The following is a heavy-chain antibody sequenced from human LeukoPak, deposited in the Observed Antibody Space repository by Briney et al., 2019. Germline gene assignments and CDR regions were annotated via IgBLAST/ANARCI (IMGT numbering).Heavy chain of an antibody. CDR1: GFTFINYA. CDR2: ISGRGDRT. Sequence: GGSLRLFCAASGFTFINYAMTWVRQAPGKGLEWVSGISGRGDRTHYADSVKGRFTISRDNSKNMVYMQMDSLRAEDTALYYCAKTYYYGSGTFSFDHWGQGTLVTVSS. CDR3: AKTYYYGSGTFSFDH. J-gene: IGHJ4*02. D-gene: IGHD3-10*01. V-gene: IGHV3-23*01.